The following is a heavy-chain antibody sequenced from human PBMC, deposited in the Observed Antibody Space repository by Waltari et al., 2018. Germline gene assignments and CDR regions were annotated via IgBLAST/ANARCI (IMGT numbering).Heavy chain of an antibody. V-gene: IGHV3-7*01. CDR3: ARRWLQYDAFDI. J-gene: IGHJ3*02. D-gene: IGHD5-12*01. CDR2: IKQDGSEK. Sequence: EVQLVESGGGLVQPGGSLRLPCAASGFTCSSYWMSWFGQAPGKGLEWVANIKQDGSEKYYVDSVKGRFTISRDNAKNSLYLQMNSLRAEDTAVYYCARRWLQYDAFDIWGQGTMVTVSS. CDR1: GFTCSSYW.